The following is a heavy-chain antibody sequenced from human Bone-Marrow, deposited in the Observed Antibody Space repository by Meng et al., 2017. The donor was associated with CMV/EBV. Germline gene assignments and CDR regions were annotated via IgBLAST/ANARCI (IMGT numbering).Heavy chain of an antibody. Sequence: ASVKVSCKASGYTFTGYYMHWVRQAPGQGLEWMGWINPNSGGTNYAQKFQGRVTMTRDTSISTAYMGLSRLRPDDTAVYYCARDGLEQISSPEITIFGVVSERWGQGTLVTVSS. D-gene: IGHD3-3*01. CDR3: ARDGLEQISSPEITIFGVVSER. J-gene: IGHJ4*02. CDR1: GYTFTGYY. V-gene: IGHV1-2*02. CDR2: INPNSGGT.